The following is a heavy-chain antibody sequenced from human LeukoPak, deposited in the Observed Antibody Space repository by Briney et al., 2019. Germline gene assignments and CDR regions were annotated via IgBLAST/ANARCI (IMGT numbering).Heavy chain of an antibody. CDR3: AKDQGSGLLWFGELLPGY. Sequence: GGSLRLSCAASGFTFSSYAMSWVRQAPGKGLEWVSAISGSGGSTYYADSVKGRFTISRDNSKNTLYLQMNSLRAEDTAVYYCAKDQGSGLLWFGELLPGYWGQGTLVTVSS. D-gene: IGHD3-10*01. CDR1: GFTFSSYA. CDR2: ISGSGGST. J-gene: IGHJ4*02. V-gene: IGHV3-23*01.